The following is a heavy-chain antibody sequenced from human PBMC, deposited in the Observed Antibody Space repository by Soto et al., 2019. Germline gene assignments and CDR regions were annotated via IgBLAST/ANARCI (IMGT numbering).Heavy chain of an antibody. J-gene: IGHJ4*02. Sequence: GSLRLSCAASGFTFSDHYMSWIRQAPGKGLEWIGYSSNSGSFTRYADSVKGRFSMSRDNAKNSLYLQINSLRGDDTAIYYCVRSGDNYNLLDYWGQGTPVTVSS. D-gene: IGHD1-1*01. CDR3: VRSGDNYNLLDY. V-gene: IGHV3-11*06. CDR2: SSNSGSFT. CDR1: GFTFSDHY.